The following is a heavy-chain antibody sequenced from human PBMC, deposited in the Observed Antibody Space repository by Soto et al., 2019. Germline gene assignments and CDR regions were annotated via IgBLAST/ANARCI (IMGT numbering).Heavy chain of an antibody. J-gene: IGHJ6*02. CDR2: ISGTGGIT. V-gene: IGHV3-23*01. Sequence: EVQLLESGWGLVQPGGSLRLSCAASGFTFSSYAMNWVRQAPGKGLEWVSVISGTGGITYHADSVKGRFTISRDNSKNTLYLQMDSLRAEDTAVYFCAKEETVISHYYYYYGMDVWGQGTTVTVSS. D-gene: IGHD4-4*01. CDR1: GFTFSSYA. CDR3: AKEETVISHYYYYYGMDV.